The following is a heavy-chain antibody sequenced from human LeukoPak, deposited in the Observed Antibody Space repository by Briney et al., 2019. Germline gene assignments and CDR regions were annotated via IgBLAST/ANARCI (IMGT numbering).Heavy chain of an antibody. CDR3: ARDDYYDSSGYFPFDY. CDR2: IISIFGTA. V-gene: IGHV1-69*13. Sequence: GASVKVSCKASGGTFSSYAISWVRQAPGQGLEWMGGIISIFGTANYAQKFQGRVTITADESTSTAYMELSSLRSEDTAVYYCARDDYYDSSGYFPFDYWGQGTLVTVSS. D-gene: IGHD3-22*01. CDR1: GGTFSSYA. J-gene: IGHJ4*02.